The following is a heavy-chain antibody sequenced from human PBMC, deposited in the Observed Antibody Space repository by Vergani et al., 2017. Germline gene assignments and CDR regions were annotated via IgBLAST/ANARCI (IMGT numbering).Heavy chain of an antibody. V-gene: IGHV3-15*05. CDR3: WDTNYANSWDF. CDR1: GFSFPGYA. Sequence: EVQLLESGGGLVQPGGSLRLSCEASGFSFPGYAMSWVRQSPGKGLEYIGLSKPKTEGGTTHYNAAMKGRVTISRDDSKSVLFLEMTNLAPEDTAVYYCWDTNYANSWDFWGQGSLVTVSS. CDR2: SKPKTEGGTT. J-gene: IGHJ4*02. D-gene: IGHD2-8*01.